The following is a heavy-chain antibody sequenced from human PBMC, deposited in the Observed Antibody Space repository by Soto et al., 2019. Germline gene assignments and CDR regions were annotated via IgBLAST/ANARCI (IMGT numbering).Heavy chain of an antibody. CDR2: GNTNSGGT. Sequence: AQVRASCKASGYAFNGYYMHWERQAPGERLEVMGWGNTNSGGTNYAKKVQGRVTVTRDTAISTAYMELSRLRSDDTAVYYCARGDRITMIVVVPPGYWGQGTLVTVSS. D-gene: IGHD3-22*01. CDR1: GYAFNGYY. CDR3: ARGDRITMIVVVPPGY. V-gene: IGHV1-2*02. J-gene: IGHJ4*02.